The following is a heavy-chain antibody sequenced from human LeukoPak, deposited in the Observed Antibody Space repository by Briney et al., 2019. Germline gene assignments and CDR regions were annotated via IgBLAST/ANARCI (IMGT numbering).Heavy chain of an antibody. CDR3: ARDSLMDTAMVTGFDY. Sequence: GGSLRLSCAASGFTFSSYSMNWVRQAPGKGLEWVSSISSSSSYIYYADSVKGRFTISRDNAKNSLYLQMNSLRAEDTAVYYCARDSLMDTAMVTGFDYWGQGTLVTVSS. V-gene: IGHV3-21*01. CDR2: ISSSSSYI. J-gene: IGHJ4*02. CDR1: GFTFSSYS. D-gene: IGHD5-18*01.